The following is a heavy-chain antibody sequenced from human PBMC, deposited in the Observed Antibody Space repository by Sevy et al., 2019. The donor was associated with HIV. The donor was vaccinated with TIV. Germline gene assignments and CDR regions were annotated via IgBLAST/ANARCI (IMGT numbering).Heavy chain of an antibody. CDR3: TTDSKIRGLSALLDY. CDR1: GFTFSNAW. D-gene: IGHD3-10*01. CDR2: IKSKTDGGTT. V-gene: IGHV3-15*01. Sequence: GGSLRLSCAASGFTFSNAWMSWVRQAPGKGLEWVGRIKSKTDGGTTDYAAPVKGRFTISRDDSKNTLYLQMNSLKTEDTAIYYCTTDSKIRGLSALLDYWGQGTLVTLSS. J-gene: IGHJ4*02.